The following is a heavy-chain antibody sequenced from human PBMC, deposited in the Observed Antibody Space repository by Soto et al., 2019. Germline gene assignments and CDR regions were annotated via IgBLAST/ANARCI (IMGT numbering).Heavy chain of an antibody. CDR3: ARERQRGPLPY. CDR2: VSAYNRNT. J-gene: IGHJ4*02. V-gene: IGHV1-18*04. D-gene: IGHD3-16*01. Sequence: QVQLVQSGAEVKKPGASVKVSCKASGYNFINYGITWVRQAPGQGLEWMGWVSAYNRNTNYAQKFEDRVTMTTDTSTTTAYMKLRAPRSDDTAVHFCARERQRGPLPYWGQGTLVTVSS. CDR1: GYNFINYG.